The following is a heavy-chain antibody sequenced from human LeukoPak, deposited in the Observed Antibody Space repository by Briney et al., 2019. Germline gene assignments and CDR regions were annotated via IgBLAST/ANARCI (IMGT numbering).Heavy chain of an antibody. D-gene: IGHD3-22*01. V-gene: IGHV3-30*03. CDR2: ISDDGLNT. CDR3: ARGARYDSSGYYFD. Sequence: GGSLRLSCSTSGFTFNSHGFHWVRQAPGKGLEWVAAISDDGLNTFYIDSVKGRFTISRDDSKNAVSLQMTSLRSEDTAVYYCARGARYDSSGYYFDWGQGTLVTVSS. J-gene: IGHJ4*02. CDR1: GFTFNSHG.